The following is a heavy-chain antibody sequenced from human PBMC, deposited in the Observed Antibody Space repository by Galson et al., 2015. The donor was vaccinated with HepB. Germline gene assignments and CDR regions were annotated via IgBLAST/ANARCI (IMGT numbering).Heavy chain of an antibody. V-gene: IGHV3-48*01. Sequence: SLRLSCAASGFTFSSYSMNWVRQAPGKGLEWVSYISSSSSTIYYADSVKGRFTISRDNAKNSLYLQMNSLRAEDTAVYYCARDLSWVTGTNLGAGEFDYWGQGTLVTVSS. CDR1: GFTFSSYS. D-gene: IGHD1-7*01. CDR2: ISSSSSTI. CDR3: ARDLSWVTGTNLGAGEFDY. J-gene: IGHJ4*02.